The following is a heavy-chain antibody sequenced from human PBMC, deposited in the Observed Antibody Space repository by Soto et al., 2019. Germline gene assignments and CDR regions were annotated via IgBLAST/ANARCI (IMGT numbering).Heavy chain of an antibody. CDR2: ISAYNGNT. Sequence: ASVKVSCKASGYTFTSYGISWVRQAPGQGLEWMGWISAYNGNTNYAQKLQGRVTMTTDTSTSTAYMELRSLRSDDTAVYYCARDTQYCSSTSCYDLFGSMESRGSMDVWGKGTTVTVSS. D-gene: IGHD2-2*01. CDR3: ARDTQYCSSTSCYDLFGSMESRGSMDV. CDR1: GYTFTSYG. V-gene: IGHV1-18*01. J-gene: IGHJ6*03.